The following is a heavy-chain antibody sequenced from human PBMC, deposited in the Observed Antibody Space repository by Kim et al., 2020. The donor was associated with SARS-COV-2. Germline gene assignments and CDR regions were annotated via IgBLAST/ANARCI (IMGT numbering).Heavy chain of an antibody. D-gene: IGHD3-10*01. Sequence: VDSVKGRFTISRDNAKNSLYLQMNSLRAEDTAVYYCARWVRGVTYYFDYWGQGTLVTVSS. V-gene: IGHV3-7*01. CDR3: ARWVRGVTYYFDY. J-gene: IGHJ4*02.